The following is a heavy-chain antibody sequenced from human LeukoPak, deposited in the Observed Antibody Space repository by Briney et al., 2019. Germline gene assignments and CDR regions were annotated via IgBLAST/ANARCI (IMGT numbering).Heavy chain of an antibody. CDR3: ARELDYYDSSGYSRGFDY. Sequence: SETLSLTCTVSGGSISSGGYYWSWIRQHPGKGLEWIGYIYYSGSTYYNPSLKSRVTISVDTSKNQFSLKLSSVTAADTAVYYCARELDYYDSSGYSRGFDYWGQGTLVTVSS. CDR1: GGSISSGGYY. J-gene: IGHJ4*02. CDR2: IYYSGST. V-gene: IGHV4-31*03. D-gene: IGHD3-22*01.